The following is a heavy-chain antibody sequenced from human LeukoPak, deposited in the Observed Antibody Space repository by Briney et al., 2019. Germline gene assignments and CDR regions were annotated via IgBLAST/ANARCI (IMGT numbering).Heavy chain of an antibody. CDR1: GFTFSSYG. J-gene: IGHJ6*02. Sequence: GGSLRLSCAASGFTFSSYGMHWVRQAPGKGLEWVAVISYDGSNKYYADSVKGRFTISRDNSKNTLYLQMNSLRAEDTAVYYCAKDLAAGTLGNYYYYGMDVWGQVTTVTVSS. D-gene: IGHD6-13*01. V-gene: IGHV3-30*18. CDR3: AKDLAAGTLGNYYYYGMDV. CDR2: ISYDGSNK.